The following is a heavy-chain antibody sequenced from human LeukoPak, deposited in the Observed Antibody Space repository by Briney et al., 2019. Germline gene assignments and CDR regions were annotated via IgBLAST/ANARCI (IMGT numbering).Heavy chain of an antibody. Sequence: SETLSLTCTVSGDSISGYYWSWIRQPPGKGPEWIGYIYTSGGTNYIPSLKGRVTISIDTSKNQFSLKLSSVTAADSAVYYCARLTRLSTSPDRYYLDYWGQGTLVTVSS. CDR2: IYTSGGT. D-gene: IGHD6-6*01. V-gene: IGHV4-4*09. CDR3: ARLTRLSTSPDRYYLDY. J-gene: IGHJ4*02. CDR1: GDSISGYY.